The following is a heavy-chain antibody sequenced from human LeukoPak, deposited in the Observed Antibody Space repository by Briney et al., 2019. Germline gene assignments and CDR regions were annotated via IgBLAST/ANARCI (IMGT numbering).Heavy chain of an antibody. CDR2: IYSSGTT. D-gene: IGHD3-9*01. CDR3: ARGRYDNLTGHLARLDV. CDR1: GGSIKTFY. V-gene: IGHV4-4*07. J-gene: IGHJ6*02. Sequence: SETLSLTCTVSGGSIKTFYWSWIRQPAGKGLEWIGRIYSSGTTNYNPSLKSRINVSVDTSKNQFSLRLTSVTAADSAVYYCARGRYDNLTGHLARLDVWGLGTTVLVSS.